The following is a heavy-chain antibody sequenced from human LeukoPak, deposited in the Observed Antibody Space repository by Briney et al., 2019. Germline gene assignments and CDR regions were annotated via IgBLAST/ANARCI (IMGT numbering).Heavy chain of an antibody. CDR1: GGTFSSYA. CDR3: ARGRYDILTGNRNWFDL. CDR2: IIPIFGTA. D-gene: IGHD3-9*01. Sequence: ASVKVSCKASGGTFSSYAISWVRQAPGQGLEWMGGIIPIFGTANYAQKFQGRVTITADKSTSTAYMELSSLRSEDTAVYYCARGRYDILTGNRNWFDLWAREPWSPSPQ. J-gene: IGHJ5*02. V-gene: IGHV1-69*06.